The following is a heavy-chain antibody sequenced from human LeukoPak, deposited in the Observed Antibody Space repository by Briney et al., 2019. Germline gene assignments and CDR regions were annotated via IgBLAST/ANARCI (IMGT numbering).Heavy chain of an antibody. Sequence: PSETLSLTCTVSGGSISSYYWSWIRQPPGKGLEWIGYSHYSGHTNYNPSLKSRVTISVDTSKSQFSLELSSVTAADTAVYYCARHGHDTDNYEAHFDYWGQGTLVTVSS. J-gene: IGHJ4*02. CDR1: GGSISSYY. D-gene: IGHD3-3*01. CDR2: SHYSGHT. V-gene: IGHV4-59*08. CDR3: ARHGHDTDNYEAHFDY.